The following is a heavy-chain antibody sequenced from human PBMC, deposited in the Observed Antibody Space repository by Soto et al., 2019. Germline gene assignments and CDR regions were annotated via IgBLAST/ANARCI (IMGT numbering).Heavy chain of an antibody. CDR2: ISGSGGST. D-gene: IGHD3-3*01. CDR3: AKKDELRFLEWGRGDAFDI. CDR1: GFTFSSYA. Sequence: GGSLRLSCAASGFTFSSYAMSWVRQAPGKGLEWVSAISGSGGSTYYADSVKGRFTISRDNSKNTLYLQMNSLRAEDTAVYYCAKKDELRFLEWGRGDAFDIWGQGTMVTVSS. V-gene: IGHV3-23*01. J-gene: IGHJ3*02.